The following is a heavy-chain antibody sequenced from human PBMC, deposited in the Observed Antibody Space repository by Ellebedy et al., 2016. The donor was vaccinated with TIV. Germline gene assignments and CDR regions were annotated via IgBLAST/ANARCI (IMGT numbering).Heavy chain of an antibody. V-gene: IGHV1-18*01. CDR2: ISAYNGNT. CDR1: GYTFTSYG. CDR3: ARDLRRITMTTVTLGY. Sequence: ASVKVSCKASGYTFTSYGISWVRQAPGQGLEWMGWISAYNGNTNYAQKLQGRVTMTTDTSTSTAYMELRSLRSDDTAVYYCARDLRRITMTTVTLGYWGQGTLVTVSS. J-gene: IGHJ4*02. D-gene: IGHD4-17*01.